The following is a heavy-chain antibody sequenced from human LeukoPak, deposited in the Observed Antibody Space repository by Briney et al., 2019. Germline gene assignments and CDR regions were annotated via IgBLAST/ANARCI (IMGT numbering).Heavy chain of an antibody. CDR3: ARDYAPCSSTSCSPGKSYYYYYYMDV. J-gene: IGHJ6*03. CDR1: GGSISSSSYY. CDR2: IYYSGST. V-gene: IGHV4-39*07. Sequence: PSETLSLTCTVSGGSISSSSYYWGWIRQPPGKGLEWIGSIYYSGSTNYNPSLKSRVTISVDTSKNQFSLKLSSVTAADTAVYYCARDYAPCSSTSCSPGKSYYYYYYMDVWGKGTTVTVSS. D-gene: IGHD2-2*01.